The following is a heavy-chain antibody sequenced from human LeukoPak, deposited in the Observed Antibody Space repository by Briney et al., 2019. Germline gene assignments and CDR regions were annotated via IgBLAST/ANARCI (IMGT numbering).Heavy chain of an antibody. Sequence: PSETLSLTCTVSGGSISRSSDYWGWIRQPPGKGLEWIGSIYYSGSTYYNPSLKSRVTISIDTSKNQFSLKLSSVTAADTAVYYCARYCSGGSCYPDDAFDIWGQGTMVTVSS. J-gene: IGHJ3*02. CDR3: ARYCSGGSCYPDDAFDI. V-gene: IGHV4-39*07. CDR1: GGSISRSSDY. CDR2: IYYSGST. D-gene: IGHD2-15*01.